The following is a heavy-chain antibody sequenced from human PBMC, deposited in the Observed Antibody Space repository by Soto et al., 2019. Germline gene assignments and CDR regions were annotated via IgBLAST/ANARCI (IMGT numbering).Heavy chain of an antibody. CDR3: ANCYSSGWCSFDY. CDR2: ISGSGGST. V-gene: IGHV3-23*01. Sequence: VGSLRLSCAASGFTFSSYAMSWVRQAPGKGLEWVSAISGSGGSTYYADSVKGRFTISRDNSKNTLYLQMNSLRAEDTAVYYCANCYSSGWCSFDYWGQGTLVTVSS. D-gene: IGHD6-19*01. CDR1: GFTFSSYA. J-gene: IGHJ4*02.